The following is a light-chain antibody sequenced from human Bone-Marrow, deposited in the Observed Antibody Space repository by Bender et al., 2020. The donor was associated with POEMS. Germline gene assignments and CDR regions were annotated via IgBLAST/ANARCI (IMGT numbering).Light chain of an antibody. J-gene: IGLJ3*02. CDR1: SGHSSNA. V-gene: IGLV4-69*01. CDR2: LNSDGSH. CDR3: QTWGTGIQV. Sequence: QLVLTQSPSASASLGASVKLTCTLSSGHSSNAIAWHQQKPEEGPRFLMRLNSDGSHNKGDGIPDRFSGSSSGAERYLTISSLQSEDEADYYCQTWGTGIQVFGGGTKLTVL.